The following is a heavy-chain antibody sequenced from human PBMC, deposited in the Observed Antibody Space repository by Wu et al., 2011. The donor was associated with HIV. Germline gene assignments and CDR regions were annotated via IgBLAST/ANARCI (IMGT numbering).Heavy chain of an antibody. CDR2: ITASNGDT. Sequence: QVQLVQSGAEVKKPGASVKVSCKASGYSFTSYGISWVRQAPGQGLEWMGWITASNGDTNYAQKLQGRVTMTTDTSTSTAYMELRSLRSDDTAMYYCARSPYDTSAYVLLYWGQGTLVTVSS. J-gene: IGHJ4*02. D-gene: IGHD3-22*01. CDR3: ARSPYDTSAYVLLY. V-gene: IGHV1-18*01. CDR1: GYSFTSYG.